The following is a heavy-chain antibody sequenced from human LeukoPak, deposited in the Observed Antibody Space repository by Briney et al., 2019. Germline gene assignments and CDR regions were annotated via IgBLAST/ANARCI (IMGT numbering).Heavy chain of an antibody. CDR2: IWYDGSNK. CDR3: ASGRLNYFYAMDI. J-gene: IGHJ6*02. CDR1: GFTFSRNG. Sequence: GGSLRLSCAASGFTFSRNGMHWVRQAPGKGLEWVAVIWYDGSNKYYADSVKGRFTISRDNSRNTLYLQMNSPRAEDTAVYYCASGRLNYFYAMDIWGQGTTVTVSS. V-gene: IGHV3-33*01.